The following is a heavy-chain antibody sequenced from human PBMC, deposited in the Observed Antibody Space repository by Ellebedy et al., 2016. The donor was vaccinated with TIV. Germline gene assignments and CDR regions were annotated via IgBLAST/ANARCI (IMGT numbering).Heavy chain of an antibody. CDR2: AFHKWTT. CDR1: NVSLSGYY. Sequence: SETLSLXXTVSNVSLSGYYWSWIRQSPGKGLEWIAYAFHKWTTNYDPSLESRATISVDTATNQFSLTLTSVTAADTAVYYCARHRFDSSALDPWGPGILVTVS. D-gene: IGHD3-22*01. V-gene: IGHV4-59*08. CDR3: ARHRFDSSALDP. J-gene: IGHJ5*02.